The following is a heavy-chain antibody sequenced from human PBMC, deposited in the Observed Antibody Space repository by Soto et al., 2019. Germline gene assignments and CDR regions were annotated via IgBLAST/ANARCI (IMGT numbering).Heavy chain of an antibody. CDR1: GYTFSGHY. J-gene: IGHJ5*02. V-gene: IGHV1-2*02. Sequence: ASVKVSCKASGYTFSGHYMHWIRQAPGQGPEWLGWINANSGDTDRAPKFQDRLTMTRDTSISTAYMELSRLRSDDTAVYYCARGGALDGTSPPFNPWGQGTLVTVSS. D-gene: IGHD6-19*01. CDR2: INANSGDT. CDR3: ARGGALDGTSPPFNP.